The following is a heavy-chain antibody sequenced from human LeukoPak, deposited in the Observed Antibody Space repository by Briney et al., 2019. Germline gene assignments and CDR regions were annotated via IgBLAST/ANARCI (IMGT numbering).Heavy chain of an antibody. J-gene: IGHJ6*03. D-gene: IGHD2-15*01. V-gene: IGHV1-69*05. CDR3: ARGRAADHYYYYYMDV. Sequence: SVKVSCKASGGTFSSYAISWVRQAPGQGLEWMGGIIPIFGTANYAQKFQGRVTITTDESTSTAYMELSSLRSDDTAVYYCARGRAADHYYYYYMDVWGKGTTVTVSS. CDR1: GGTFSSYA. CDR2: IIPIFGTA.